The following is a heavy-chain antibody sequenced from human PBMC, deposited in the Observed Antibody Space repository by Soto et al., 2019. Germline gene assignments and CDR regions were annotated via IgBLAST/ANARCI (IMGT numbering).Heavy chain of an antibody. CDR3: ARVSYYYDSSGYYDDAFDI. Sequence: SETLSLTCTVSGGSISSYYWSWIQQPPGKXLEWIGYIYYSGSTNYNPSLKSRVTISVDTSKNQFSLKLSSVTAADTAVYYCARVSYYYDSSGYYDDAFDIWGQGIMVTVSS. J-gene: IGHJ3*02. CDR2: IYYSGST. D-gene: IGHD3-22*01. CDR1: GGSISSYY. V-gene: IGHV4-59*01.